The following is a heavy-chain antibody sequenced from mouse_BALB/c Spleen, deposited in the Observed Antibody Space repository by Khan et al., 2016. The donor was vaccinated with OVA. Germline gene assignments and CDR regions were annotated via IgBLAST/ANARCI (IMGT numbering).Heavy chain of an antibody. CDR3: ARDTTATPY. Sequence: QVQLKQSGPGLVAPSQSLSLTCTVSGFSLTSYGVPWVRQPPGKGLEWLGIIWAGGSSNYNSALMSRLSISKDNSKSQDFLKMNSLQTDNTTMYYCARDTTATPYWGQGTLVTVSA. CDR1: GFSLTSYG. J-gene: IGHJ3*01. D-gene: IGHD1-2*01. CDR2: IWAGGSS. V-gene: IGHV2-9*02.